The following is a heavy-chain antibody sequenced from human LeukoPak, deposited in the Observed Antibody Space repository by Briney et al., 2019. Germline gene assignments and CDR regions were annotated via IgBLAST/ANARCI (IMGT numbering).Heavy chain of an antibody. J-gene: IGHJ4*02. D-gene: IGHD6-13*01. Sequence: SETLFLTCAVYGGSFSGYYWSWIRQPPGKGLEWIGEINHSGSTNYNPSLKSRVTISVDTSKNQFSLKLSSVTAADTAVYYCARKSRIAAAVTAGGIDYWGQGTLVTVSS. CDR2: INHSGST. CDR1: GGSFSGYY. V-gene: IGHV4-34*01. CDR3: ARKSRIAAAVTAGGIDY.